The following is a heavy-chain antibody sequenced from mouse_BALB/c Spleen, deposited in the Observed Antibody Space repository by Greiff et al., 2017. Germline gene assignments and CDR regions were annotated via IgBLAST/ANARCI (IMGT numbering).Heavy chain of an antibody. J-gene: IGHJ4*01. D-gene: IGHD2-4*01. CDR1: GDSITSGY. CDR2: ISYSGST. V-gene: IGHV3-8*02. CDR3: ARDDYDWEGYAMDY. Sequence: VQLQQSGPSLVKPSQTLSLTCSVTGDSITSGYWNWIRKFPGNKLEYMGYISYSGSTYYNPSLKSRISITRDTSKNQYYLQLNSVTTEDTATYYCARDDYDWEGYAMDYWGQGTSVTVSS.